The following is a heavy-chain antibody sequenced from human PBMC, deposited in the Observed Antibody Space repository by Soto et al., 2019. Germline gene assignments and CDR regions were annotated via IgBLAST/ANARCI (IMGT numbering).Heavy chain of an antibody. J-gene: IGHJ4*02. CDR2: ISSYGADR. CDR3: VKEGYMRSDWYGQFDF. CDR1: GFTFNSYA. V-gene: IGHV3-64D*06. Sequence: PWGSLRLSCSASGFTFNSYAMHGVRQAPGKGLEFVSAISSYGADRYYADSVKGRFAISSDDSKNTLYLQMSSLRAEDTALYYCVKEGYMRSDWYGQFDFWGQGALVTVSS. D-gene: IGHD6-19*01.